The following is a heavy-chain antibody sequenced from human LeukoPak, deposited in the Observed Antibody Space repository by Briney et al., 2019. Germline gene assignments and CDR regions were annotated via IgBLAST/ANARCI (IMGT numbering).Heavy chain of an antibody. J-gene: IGHJ4*02. Sequence: TSGTLSLTCAVSGGSILSTNWWSWVRQPPGKGLEWIGEVHLNGATNYNPSVEGRVTMSIDKSKNHLSLGVISVTAADTAMYYCTRESGAFSPFGFWGQGTLVTVSS. CDR2: VHLNGAT. V-gene: IGHV4-4*02. CDR1: GGSILSTNW. D-gene: IGHD1-26*01. CDR3: TRESGAFSPFGF.